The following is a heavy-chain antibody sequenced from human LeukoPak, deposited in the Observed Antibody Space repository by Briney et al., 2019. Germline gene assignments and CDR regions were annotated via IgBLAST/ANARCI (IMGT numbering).Heavy chain of an antibody. Sequence: PGGSLRLSCAASRFTLSSYSMHWVRQAPGKGLEWVSSISSTSSHIYYEDSVKGRFTVSRDNAENSLYLQMNSLRAEDTALYYCARESITGDRDFDYWGRGTLVTVSS. CDR3: ARESITGDRDFDY. CDR1: RFTLSSYS. J-gene: IGHJ4*02. CDR2: ISSTSSHI. V-gene: IGHV3-21*01. D-gene: IGHD7-27*01.